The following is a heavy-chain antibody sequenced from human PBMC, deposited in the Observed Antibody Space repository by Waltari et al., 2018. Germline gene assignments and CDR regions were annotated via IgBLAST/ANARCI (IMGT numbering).Heavy chain of an antibody. Sequence: VQLLESGGGLVQPGGSLRLSCADSGFTFSTYAVSWVRQAPGKGLEWVSLVSATGGSTYYTDSVKGRFTISRDNSKNTLYLQMHNLRGDDTAVYYCAKTYNSGWNFFDYWGQGTLVTVSS. CDR1: GFTFSTYA. D-gene: IGHD6-19*01. CDR3: AKTYNSGWNFFDY. CDR2: VSATGGST. J-gene: IGHJ4*02. V-gene: IGHV3-23*01.